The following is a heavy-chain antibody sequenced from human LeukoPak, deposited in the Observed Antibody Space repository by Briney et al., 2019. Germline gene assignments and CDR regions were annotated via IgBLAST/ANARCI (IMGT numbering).Heavy chain of an antibody. CDR2: IYCSGST. CDR1: GGSIRSYY. J-gene: IGHJ4*02. D-gene: IGHD3-10*01. CDR3: ASGQYQWFGELF. Sequence: PSETLSLTCTVSGGSIRSYYWSWIRQPPGKGLEWIGYIYCSGSTNYNPSLKSRVTISVDTSKNQISLKLSSVTAADTAVYYCASGQYQWFGELFWGQGTLVTVSS. V-gene: IGHV4-59*01.